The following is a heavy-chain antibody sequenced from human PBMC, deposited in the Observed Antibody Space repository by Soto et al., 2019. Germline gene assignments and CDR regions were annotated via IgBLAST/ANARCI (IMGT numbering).Heavy chain of an antibody. V-gene: IGHV4-39*01. CDR2: IYYSGST. CDR1: GGSISSSSYY. D-gene: IGHD6-13*01. Sequence: PSETLSLTCTVSGGSISSSSYYWGWIRQPPGKGLEWIGSIYYSGSTYYNPSLKSRVTISVDTSKNQFSLKLSSVTAADTAVYYCARQVGGQQLFPYYFDYWGQGTLVTVSS. J-gene: IGHJ4*02. CDR3: ARQVGGQQLFPYYFDY.